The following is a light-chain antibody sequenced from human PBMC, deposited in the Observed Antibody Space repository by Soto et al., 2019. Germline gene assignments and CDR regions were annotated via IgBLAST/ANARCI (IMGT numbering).Light chain of an antibody. Sequence: QPLPNQPPSASRSPGQSVTISCTGTSSDAGGYYYVSWYQQYPGKAPKLIIYEVSKRPSGVPDRFSGSKSGNTASLTVSGLQAEDEADYYCSSYAGSNNFVFGTGTKVTV. V-gene: IGLV2-8*01. CDR1: SSDAGGYYY. J-gene: IGLJ1*01. CDR3: SSYAGSNNFV. CDR2: EVS.